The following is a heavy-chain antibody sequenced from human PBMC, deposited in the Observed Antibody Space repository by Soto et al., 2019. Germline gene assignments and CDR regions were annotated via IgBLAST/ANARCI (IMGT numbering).Heavy chain of an antibody. CDR1: EYWFTSYC. CDR3: TRTWAQDYGTGSSPDNYYYYGMDV. J-gene: IGHJ6*02. D-gene: IGHD3-10*01. Sequence: GDSVKSSSKGSEYWFTSYCISWVLQLPEKGKALFGTIDPSDSYNSYSPSFQGHVAISADKSISTAYLQWSSLRALDTAMYYRTRTWAQDYGTGSSPDNYYYYGMDVWGQGTTVTVSS. V-gene: IGHV5-10-1*01. CDR2: IDPSDSYN.